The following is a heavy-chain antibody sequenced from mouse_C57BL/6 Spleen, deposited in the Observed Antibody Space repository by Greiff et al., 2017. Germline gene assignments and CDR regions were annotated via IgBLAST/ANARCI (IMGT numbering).Heavy chain of an antibody. Sequence: QVQLQQSGAELARPGASVKLSCKASGYTFTSYGISWVKQRTGQGLEWIGEIYPRSGNTYYNEKFKGKATLTADKSSSTAYMELRSLTSEDSAVYFCARGSYGSGEGDYWGKGTTLTVSS. J-gene: IGHJ2*01. CDR1: GYTFTSYG. D-gene: IGHD1-1*01. CDR3: ARGSYGSGEGDY. V-gene: IGHV1-81*01. CDR2: IYPRSGNT.